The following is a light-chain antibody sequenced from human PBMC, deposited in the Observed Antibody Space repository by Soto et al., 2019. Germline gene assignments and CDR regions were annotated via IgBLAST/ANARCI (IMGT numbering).Light chain of an antibody. V-gene: IGLV6-57*04. CDR1: SGRTASNY. J-gene: IGLJ3*02. CDR3: QSYDSSNLWV. CDR2: EDN. Sequence: NFMLTQPHSVSESPGKTVTISCTRSSGRTASNYVQWYQQRPGSAPTTVIYEDNQRPSGVPDRFSGSIDSSSNSASLTISGLKTEDEADYYCQSYDSSNLWVFGGGTKVTVL.